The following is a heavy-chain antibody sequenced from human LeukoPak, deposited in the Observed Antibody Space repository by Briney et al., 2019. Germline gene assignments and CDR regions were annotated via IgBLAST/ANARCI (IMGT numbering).Heavy chain of an antibody. Sequence: GGSLRLSCAASGFTFSSYAMSWVRQAPGKGLEWVSAISGSGGSTYYADFVKGRFTISRDNSKNTLYLQMNSLRAEDTAVYYCAKEVVVVPAAISPNWFDPWGQGTLVTVSS. J-gene: IGHJ5*02. CDR3: AKEVVVVPAAISPNWFDP. CDR1: GFTFSSYA. D-gene: IGHD2-2*01. CDR2: ISGSGGST. V-gene: IGHV3-23*01.